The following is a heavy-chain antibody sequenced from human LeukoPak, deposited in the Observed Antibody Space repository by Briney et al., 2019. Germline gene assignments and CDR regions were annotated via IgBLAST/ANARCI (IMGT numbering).Heavy chain of an antibody. D-gene: IGHD6-19*01. CDR3: ARQAPDRAGNSRRWFDP. V-gene: IGHV4-59*08. J-gene: IGHJ5*02. Sequence: PSETLSLTCTVSGGSISNYYWTWIRQPPGKGLEWIGFSHYSGNINYNPSLKSRVTISLDTSKNQVSLRLSSVTAADTAVYYCARQAPDRAGNSRRWFDPWGQGTLVTVSS. CDR2: SHYSGNI. CDR1: GGSISNYY.